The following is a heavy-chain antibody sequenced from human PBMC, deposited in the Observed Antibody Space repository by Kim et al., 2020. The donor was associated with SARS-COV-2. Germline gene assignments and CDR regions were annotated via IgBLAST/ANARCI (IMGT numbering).Heavy chain of an antibody. D-gene: IGHD4-17*01. CDR3: ARDQGYGDYVWFDP. V-gene: IGHV4-31*02. J-gene: IGHJ5*02. Sequence: NPSLKSRVTISVDTSKNQFSLKLSSVTAADTAVYYCARDQGYGDYVWFDPWGQGTLVTVSS.